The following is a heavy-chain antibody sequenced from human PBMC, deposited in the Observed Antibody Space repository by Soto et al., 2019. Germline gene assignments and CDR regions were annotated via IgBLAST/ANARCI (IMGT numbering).Heavy chain of an antibody. CDR1: GGSFSGYY. J-gene: IGHJ5*02. CDR2: INHSGST. CDR3: ARGGGIAARRSLSYNWFDP. V-gene: IGHV4-34*01. D-gene: IGHD6-6*01. Sequence: QVQLQQWGAGLLKPSETLFLTCAVYGGSFSGYYWSWIRQPPGKGLEWIGEINHSGSTNYNPSLKSRVTISVDTSKNQFSLKLSSVTAADTAVYYCARGGGIAARRSLSYNWFDPWGQGTLVTVSS.